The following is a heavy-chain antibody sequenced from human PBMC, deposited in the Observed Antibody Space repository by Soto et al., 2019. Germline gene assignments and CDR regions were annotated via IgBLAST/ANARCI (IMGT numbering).Heavy chain of an antibody. V-gene: IGHV3-21*01. J-gene: IGHJ6*02. Sequence: PGGSLRLSCAASGFTFSSYSMNWVRQAPGKGLEWVSSISSSSSYIYYADSVKGRFTISRDNAKNSLYLQMNSLRAEDTAVYYCARGTSDIVVVPAAISHYYYYYGMDVWGQGTTVTVSS. CDR3: ARGTSDIVVVPAAISHYYYYYGMDV. CDR1: GFTFSSYS. CDR2: ISSSSSYI. D-gene: IGHD2-2*01.